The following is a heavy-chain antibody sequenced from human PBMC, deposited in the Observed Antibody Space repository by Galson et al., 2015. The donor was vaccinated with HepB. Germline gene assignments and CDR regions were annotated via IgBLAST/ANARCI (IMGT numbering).Heavy chain of an antibody. CDR3: AAVKWNYGVADGTWFDP. Sequence: SVKVSCKAYGHSFTTYGFTWVRQAPGQGLEWMGWISADKGHTDYAQKLQGRVTMTTNTSTTTAYMELRNLRSDDTAVYYCAAVKWNYGVADGTWFDPGGQGTLVTVSS. J-gene: IGHJ5*02. D-gene: IGHD1-7*01. V-gene: IGHV1-18*04. CDR1: GHSFTTYG. CDR2: ISADKGHT.